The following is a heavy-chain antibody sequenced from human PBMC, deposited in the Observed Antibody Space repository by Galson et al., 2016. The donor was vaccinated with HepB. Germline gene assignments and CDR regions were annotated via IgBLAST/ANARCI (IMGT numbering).Heavy chain of an antibody. CDR3: VKDTGAVMVADSTDAFDI. D-gene: IGHD2-15*01. CDR2: ISYDGSNK. J-gene: IGHJ3*02. CDR1: EFSFSYYG. V-gene: IGHV3-30*18. Sequence: SLRLSCAASEFSFSYYGMHWVRQAAGKGLEWVAVISYDGSNKYYADSVKGRFTISRDNSKNTLYPQMNGRRVEDTAVYYCVKDTGAVMVADSTDAFDIWGQGTMVTVSS.